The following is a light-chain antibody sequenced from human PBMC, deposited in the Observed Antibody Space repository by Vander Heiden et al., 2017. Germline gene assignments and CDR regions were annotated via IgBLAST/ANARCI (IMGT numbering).Light chain of an antibody. CDR2: GAS. CDR1: QSVSSN. CDR3: QQYKNWPTWT. J-gene: IGKJ1*01. V-gene: IGKV3-15*01. Sequence: EIVMTQSPTTLSVSPGERATLSCRASQSVSSNLAWYQQKPGQAPRLLIYGASTRDTGIPARFSGSGYGTEFTLTISSRQSEDFAVYYCQQYKNWPTWTFGQGTKVEIK.